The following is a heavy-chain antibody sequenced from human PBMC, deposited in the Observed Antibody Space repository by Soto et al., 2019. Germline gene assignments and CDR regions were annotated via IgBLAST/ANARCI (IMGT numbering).Heavy chain of an antibody. D-gene: IGHD3-22*01. J-gene: IGHJ4*02. CDR3: AKVFYYYDSSGYYYFDY. CDR1: GFSFSSYA. CDR2: ISGSGSTI. Sequence: GGSLRLSCAASGFSFSSYAVSWVRQAPGKGPEWISSISGSGSTIYYADSVKGRFTISRDNSKNTLYLQMSSLRAEDTAVYYCAKVFYYYDSSGYYYFDYWGQGTLVTVSS. V-gene: IGHV3-23*01.